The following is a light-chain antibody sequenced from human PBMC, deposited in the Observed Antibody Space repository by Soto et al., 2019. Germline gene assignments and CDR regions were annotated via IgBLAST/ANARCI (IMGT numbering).Light chain of an antibody. Sequence: EIVLTQSPGSLSLSPGERATLSCRDSQSVSSGYLAWYQQKPGQAPRLLIYGASSRATGLPDRFSGSGSGTDFTLTISRLEPEDFAVYCCPHYVSSRWTFGQGTKVEIK. CDR2: GAS. CDR3: PHYVSSRWT. J-gene: IGKJ1*01. CDR1: QSVSSGY. V-gene: IGKV3-20*01.